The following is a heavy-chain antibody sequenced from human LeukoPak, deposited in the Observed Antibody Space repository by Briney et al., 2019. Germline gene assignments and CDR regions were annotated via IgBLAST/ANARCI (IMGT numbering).Heavy chain of an antibody. CDR1: GGSFSGYY. V-gene: IGHV4-34*01. J-gene: IGHJ4*02. D-gene: IGHD3-22*01. CDR2: INHSGST. CDR3: ARGPSHYYDSSGYRPNFDY. Sequence: SETLSLTCAVYGGSFSGYYWSWIRQHPGKGLEWIGEINHSGSTNYNPSLKSRVTISVDTSKNQFSLKLSSVTAADTAVYYCARGPSHYYDSSGYRPNFDYWGQGTLVTVSS.